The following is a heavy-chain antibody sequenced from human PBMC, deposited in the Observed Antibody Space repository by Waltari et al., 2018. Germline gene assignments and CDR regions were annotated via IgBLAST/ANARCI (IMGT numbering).Heavy chain of an antibody. CDR2: CRCNSYGGKI. Sequence: EVQLVESGGGLVQPGRSLRLSCTASVFTFGEFVMTWVRQAPGRWLDCVVFCRCNSYGGKIEYASFFKGSFTISSDYSNIICYLQMDCLKIYDTVLYYCLGFLTLRMDVWGLGT. CDR1: VFTFGEFV. CDR3: LGFLTLRMDV. V-gene: IGHV3-49*04. D-gene: IGHD2-21*01. J-gene: IGHJ6*02.